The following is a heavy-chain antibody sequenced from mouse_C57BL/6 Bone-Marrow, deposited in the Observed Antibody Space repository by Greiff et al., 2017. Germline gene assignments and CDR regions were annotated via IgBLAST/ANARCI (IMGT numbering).Heavy chain of an antibody. Sequence: EVKLVESGGGLVKPGGSLKLSCAASGFTFSSYAMSWVRQTPEKRLEWVATISDGGSYTYYPDNVKGRFTISRDNAKNNLYLQMSHLTSEDTAMYYCARGGHYYGSSYPYYAMDYWGQGTSVTVSS. CDR3: ARGGHYYGSSYPYYAMDY. J-gene: IGHJ4*01. CDR2: ISDGGSYT. V-gene: IGHV5-4*03. CDR1: GFTFSSYA. D-gene: IGHD1-1*01.